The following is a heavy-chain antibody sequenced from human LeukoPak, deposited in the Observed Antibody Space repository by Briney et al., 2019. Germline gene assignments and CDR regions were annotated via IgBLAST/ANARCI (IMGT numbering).Heavy chain of an antibody. CDR3: ARDRGAYLLDY. CDR2: ISSSSSYI. J-gene: IGHJ4*02. Sequence: GGSLRLSCAGSGFTFSSYSMNWVRQAPGKGLEWVSSISSSSSYIYYADSVKGRFTISRDNAKNSLFLQMNSLRAEDTAVYYCARDRGAYLLDYWGQGTLVTVSS. CDR1: GFTFSSYS. V-gene: IGHV3-21*01. D-gene: IGHD3-10*01.